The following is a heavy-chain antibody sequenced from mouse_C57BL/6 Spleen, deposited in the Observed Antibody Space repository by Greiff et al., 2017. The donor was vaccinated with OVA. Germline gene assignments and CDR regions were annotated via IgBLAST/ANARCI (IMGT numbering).Heavy chain of an antibody. CDR3: ARARVYYDYDWGFAY. CDR2: ISYDGSN. J-gene: IGHJ3*01. CDR1: GYSITSGYY. Sequence: EVQLQESGPGLVKPSQSLSLTCSVTGYSITSGYYWNWIRQFPGNKLEWMGYISYDGSNNYNPSLKNRISITRDTSKNQFFLKLNSVTTEDTATYYCARARVYYDYDWGFAYWGQGTLVTVSA. D-gene: IGHD2-4*01. V-gene: IGHV3-6*01.